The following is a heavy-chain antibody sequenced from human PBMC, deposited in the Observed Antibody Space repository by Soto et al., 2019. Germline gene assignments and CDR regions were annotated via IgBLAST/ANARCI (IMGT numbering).Heavy chain of an antibody. D-gene: IGHD3-16*01. V-gene: IGHV4-31*03. CDR2: VYYTGTT. Sequence: SETLSLTCTVSGGSINTGGCYWTLIRQHPGGGREWIGYVYYTGTTSYNSSLESRLSISIDNSKNQFSLKLSSVTAADTAVYYCATDSVWGSLYRSDYLDIWGQGTVGTVS. J-gene: IGHJ3*02. CDR1: GGSINTGGCY. CDR3: ATDSVWGSLYRSDYLDI.